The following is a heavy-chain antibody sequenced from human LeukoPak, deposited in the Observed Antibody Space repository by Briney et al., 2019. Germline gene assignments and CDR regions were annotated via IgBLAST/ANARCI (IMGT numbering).Heavy chain of an antibody. J-gene: IGHJ4*02. CDR3: ARGGGYSEYYFDY. Sequence: PSQTLSLTCAGSGGSISSGGYSWSWIRQPPGKGLEWIGYIYHSGSTYYNPFLKSRVTISVDRSKNQFSLKLSSVTAADTAVYYCARGGGYSEYYFDYWGQGTLVTVSS. CDR1: GGSISSGGYS. V-gene: IGHV4-30-2*01. CDR2: IYHSGST. D-gene: IGHD3-10*01.